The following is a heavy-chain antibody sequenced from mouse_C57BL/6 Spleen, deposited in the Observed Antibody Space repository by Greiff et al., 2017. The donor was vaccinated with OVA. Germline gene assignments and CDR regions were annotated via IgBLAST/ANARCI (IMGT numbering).Heavy chain of an antibody. CDR3: APITTVVDYFDY. CDR2: INPSSGYT. CDR1: GYTFTSYT. D-gene: IGHD1-1*01. J-gene: IGHJ2*01. V-gene: IGHV1-4*01. Sequence: QVQLQQSGAELARPGASVKMSCKASGYTFTSYTMHWVKQRPGQGLEWIGYINPSSGYTKYNQKFKDKATLTADKSSSTAYMQLSSLTSEDSAVDYCAPITTVVDYFDYWGQGTTLTVSS.